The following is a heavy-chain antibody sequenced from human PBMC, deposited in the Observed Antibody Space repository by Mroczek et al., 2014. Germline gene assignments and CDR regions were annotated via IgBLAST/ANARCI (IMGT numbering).Heavy chain of an antibody. J-gene: IGHJ4*02. D-gene: IGHD3-22*01. V-gene: IGHV1-18*01. Sequence: QVQLVESGAEVKKPGASVKVSCKASGYTFTSYGISWVRQAPGQGLEWMGWISAYNGNTNYAQKLQGRVTMTTDTSTSTAYMELRSLRSDDTAVYYCARDRQRHYYDSSGPDTGVPFDPRGAQGT. CDR2: ISAYNGNT. CDR3: ARDRQRHYYDSSGPDTGVPFDPR. CDR1: GYTFTSYG.